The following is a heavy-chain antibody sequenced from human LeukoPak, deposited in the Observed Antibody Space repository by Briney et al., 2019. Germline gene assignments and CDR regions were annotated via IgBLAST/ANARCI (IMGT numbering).Heavy chain of an antibody. J-gene: IGHJ5*02. D-gene: IGHD3-10*01. CDR1: GYAIISGGFS. V-gene: IGHV4-30-2*01. CDR3: ARSRQASGLFSS. Sequence: SETLSLTCTASGYAIISGGFSWNWIRQPPGKGLEWIGCIYDRGPAHYNPSLKSRFTISVDRPKNQFFLNVTSLTAADTAVYYCARSRQASGLFSSWGQGTLVTVSS. CDR2: IYDRGPA.